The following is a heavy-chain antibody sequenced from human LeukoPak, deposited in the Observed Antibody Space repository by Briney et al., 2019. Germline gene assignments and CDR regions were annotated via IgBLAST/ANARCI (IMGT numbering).Heavy chain of an antibody. J-gene: IGHJ6*03. D-gene: IGHD2-15*01. Sequence: GGSLRLSCAASGFTFSSYAMSWVRQAPGKGLEWVSAISGSGGSTYYADSVKGRFTISRDNSKNTLYLQMNSLRAEDTAVYYCARVVAATVYYYYYMDVWGKGTTVTVSS. CDR1: GFTFSSYA. CDR3: ARVVAATVYYYYYMDV. V-gene: IGHV3-23*01. CDR2: ISGSGGST.